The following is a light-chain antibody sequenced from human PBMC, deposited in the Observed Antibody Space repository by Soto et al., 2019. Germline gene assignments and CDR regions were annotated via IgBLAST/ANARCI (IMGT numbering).Light chain of an antibody. CDR1: QTVSSS. CDR3: QQYNDRPPIT. CDR2: GAS. V-gene: IGKV3-15*01. J-gene: IGKJ5*01. Sequence: ETLMTQSPATLSVSPGARATLYCRASQTVSSSLAWYQQKPGQAPRLLIFGASARATGVPARFSGSGSGTLFTLTISGLQSEDFAVYYCQQYNDRPPITFGQGTRLEIK.